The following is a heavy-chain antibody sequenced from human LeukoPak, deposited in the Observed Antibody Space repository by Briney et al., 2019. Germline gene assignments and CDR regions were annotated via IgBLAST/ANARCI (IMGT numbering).Heavy chain of an antibody. Sequence: YWIXXXGQMPGKGREWMGIIYPGDSDTRYSPSFQGHVTISADKSIITAYLQWSTLKASATAMYYCARRGYADWFDSWGQGTLVTVSS. J-gene: IGHJ5*01. CDR1: YW. V-gene: IGHV5-51*01. D-gene: IGHD5-12*01. CDR2: IYPGDSDT. CDR3: ARRGYADWFDS.